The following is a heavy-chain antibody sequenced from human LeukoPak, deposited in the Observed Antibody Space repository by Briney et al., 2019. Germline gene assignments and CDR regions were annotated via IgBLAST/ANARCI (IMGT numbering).Heavy chain of an antibody. V-gene: IGHV3-30*03. CDR1: GFTFSSYG. CDR2: ISFDGSNE. J-gene: IGHJ4*02. D-gene: IGHD1-14*01. Sequence: GGSLRLSCAASGFTFSSYGMHWVRQSPGRGLEWLSFISFDGSNEFYADSLKGRFTISRDNSKDTLYLQMNSLRAEDTAVYYCARDLLGMWNYFDYWGQGTLVTVSS. CDR3: ARDLLGMWNYFDY.